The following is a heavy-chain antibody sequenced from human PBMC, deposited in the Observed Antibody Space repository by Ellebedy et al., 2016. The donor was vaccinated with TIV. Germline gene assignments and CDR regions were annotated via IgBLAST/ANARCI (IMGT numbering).Heavy chain of an antibody. CDR3: ARRGSYGDYAVQVNSWFDT. J-gene: IGHJ5*02. V-gene: IGHV3-7*01. Sequence: PGGSLRLSCTASGFTFSSYWLHWVRQAPGKGLEWVANIYQDGSDQYYADSVKGRFTISRDNANKSLFLQMNSLRVDDTAVYYCARRGSYGDYAVQVNSWFDTWGQGTLVSVSS. CDR2: IYQDGSDQ. D-gene: IGHD4-17*01. CDR1: GFTFSSYW.